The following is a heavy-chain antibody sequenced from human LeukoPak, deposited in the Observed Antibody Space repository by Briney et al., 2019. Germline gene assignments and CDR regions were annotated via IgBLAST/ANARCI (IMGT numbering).Heavy chain of an antibody. CDR3: ARVGRQQLFSYNDY. J-gene: IGHJ4*02. V-gene: IGHV3-23*01. D-gene: IGHD6-13*01. CDR1: GFTFSSYA. CDR2: ISGSGGST. Sequence: PGGSLRLSCAASGFTFSSYAMSWVRQAPGKGLEWVSAISGSGGSTYYADSVKGRFTISRDNARNSLYLQMNSLRAEDTAVYYCARVGRQQLFSYNDYWGQGTLVTVSS.